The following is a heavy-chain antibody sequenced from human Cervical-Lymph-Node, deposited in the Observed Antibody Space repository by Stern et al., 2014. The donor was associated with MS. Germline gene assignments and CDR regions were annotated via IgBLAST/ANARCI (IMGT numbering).Heavy chain of an antibody. CDR3: AREGYCDY. Sequence: EVQLVESGGGLVQPGGSLRLSCAASGFLFSNSWMSWVRQAPGKGLEWVANTKYDGSEKNYVDSVKGRFTISRDNAKNTLYLQMNSLRAEDTAMYYCAREGYCDYWGQGTLVTVSS. D-gene: IGHD2-15*01. CDR2: TKYDGSEK. J-gene: IGHJ4*02. CDR1: GFLFSNSW. V-gene: IGHV3-7*01.